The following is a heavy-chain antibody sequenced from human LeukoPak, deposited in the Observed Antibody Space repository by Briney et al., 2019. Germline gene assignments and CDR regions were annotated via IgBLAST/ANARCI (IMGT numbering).Heavy chain of an antibody. CDR2: INPSGGST. J-gene: IGHJ4*02. D-gene: IGHD6-19*01. V-gene: IGHV1-46*01. CDR1: GYTLTSYY. CDR3: ASMYSSGWPFDY. Sequence: VASVKVSCKASGYTLTSYYMHWVRQAPGQGLEWMGIINPSGGSTSYAQKFQGRVTMTRDTSTSTVYMELSSLRSEDTAVYYCASMYSSGWPFDYWGQGTLVTVSS.